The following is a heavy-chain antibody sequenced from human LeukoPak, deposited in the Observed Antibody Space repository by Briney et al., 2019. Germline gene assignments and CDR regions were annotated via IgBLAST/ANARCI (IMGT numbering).Heavy chain of an antibody. Sequence: APVKVSCKASGYTFTGYYINWVRQAPGQGLEWMGWINPKSGGTKFAQKFQGRVTMTRDTSISSAYMELNRLRSDDTAMYYCAREWGTTNTTTDSRHEFDSWGQGTLVTVSS. CDR3: AREWGTTNTTTDSRHEFDS. CDR2: INPKSGGT. D-gene: IGHD1-1*01. CDR1: GYTFTGYY. V-gene: IGHV1-2*02. J-gene: IGHJ4*02.